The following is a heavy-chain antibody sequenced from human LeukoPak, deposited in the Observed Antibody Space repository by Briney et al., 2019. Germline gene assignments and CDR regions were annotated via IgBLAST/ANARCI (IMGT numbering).Heavy chain of an antibody. CDR1: GYTFTSYG. J-gene: IGHJ4*02. V-gene: IGHV1-18*01. CDR3: ARIRGYSSGYYAFDY. CDR2: ISAYNGNT. Sequence: ASVKVSCKASGYTFTSYGISWVRQAPGQGLEWMGWISAYNGNTNYAQKLQGRVTMTTDTSTSTAYTELRSLRSDDTAVYYCARIRGYSSGYYAFDYWGQGTLVTVSS. D-gene: IGHD3-22*01.